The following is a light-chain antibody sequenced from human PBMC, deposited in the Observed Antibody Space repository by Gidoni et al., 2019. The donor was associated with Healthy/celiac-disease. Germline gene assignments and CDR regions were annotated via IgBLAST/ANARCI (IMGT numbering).Light chain of an antibody. V-gene: IGLV3-25*03. CDR3: QSADSSGSYQV. J-gene: IGLJ3*02. CDR2: QDT. CDR1: ALPNRF. Sequence: SYELTQPPSVSLSPGQTARINCSGDALPNRFAYWYQQKPGQAPVMVIYQDTERSSGIPDRFSGSSSGTTVTLTISGVQAEDEADYYCQSADSSGSYQVFGGGTKLTVL.